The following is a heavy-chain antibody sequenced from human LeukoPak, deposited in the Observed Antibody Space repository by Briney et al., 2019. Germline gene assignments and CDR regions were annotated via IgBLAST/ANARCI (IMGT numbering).Heavy chain of an antibody. J-gene: IGHJ4*02. CDR3: AREGWKQLEFDY. CDR2: ISSSGSTI. V-gene: IGHV3-48*03. D-gene: IGHD6-13*01. Sequence: GGSLRLSCAASGFTFSSYEMNWVRQAPGKGLEWVSYISSSGSTIYYADSVKGRFTISRDNAKNSLYLQMNSLRAEDTAVYYCAREGWKQLEFDYWGQGTLVTVSS. CDR1: GFTFSSYE.